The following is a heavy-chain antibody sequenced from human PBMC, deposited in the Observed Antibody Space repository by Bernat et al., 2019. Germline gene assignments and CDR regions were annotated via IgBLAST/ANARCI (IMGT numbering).Heavy chain of an antibody. Sequence: EVQLVESGGGLVKPGGSLRLSCAASGFIFSSYSMNCVRQAPGKGLEWVSSISSSSSYIYYADSMKGRFTISRDNAKNSLYLQMNSLRAEDTAVYYCARALGVGVTRIGDVFDIWGQGTMVTVSS. CDR2: ISSSSSYI. J-gene: IGHJ3*02. CDR3: ARALGVGVTRIGDVFDI. V-gene: IGHV3-21*01. D-gene: IGHD1-26*01. CDR1: GFIFSSYS.